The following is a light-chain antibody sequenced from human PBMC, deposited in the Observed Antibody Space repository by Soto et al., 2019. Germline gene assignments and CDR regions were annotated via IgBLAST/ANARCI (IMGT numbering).Light chain of an antibody. V-gene: IGKV1-9*01. J-gene: IGKJ3*01. CDR3: QQLNSYSIFT. CDR1: QGISSY. CDR2: GAS. Sequence: DIQLTQSPSFLSASVGDRVTITCRASQGISSYLAWYQQKPGKAPKLLIYGASTLQSGVPSRFSGSGSGTEFTLTISSLQPEDFATYYYQQLNSYSIFTFGPGTKVDIK.